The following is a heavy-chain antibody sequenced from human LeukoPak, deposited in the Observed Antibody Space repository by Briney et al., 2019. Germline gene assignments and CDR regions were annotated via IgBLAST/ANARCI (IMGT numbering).Heavy chain of an antibody. CDR1: GFTFNNYW. CDR2: ISTDGSST. D-gene: IGHD6-19*01. J-gene: IGHJ4*02. CDR3: ARRTVAGSLDY. V-gene: IGHV3-74*01. Sequence: GSRRLSCAASGFTFNNYWMHWVRRAPGKGLVWVSRISTDGSSTSYADSVEGRFTISRDNAKNTLYLQMNSLRTEDTAVYYCARRTVAGSLDYWGQGSLVTVSS.